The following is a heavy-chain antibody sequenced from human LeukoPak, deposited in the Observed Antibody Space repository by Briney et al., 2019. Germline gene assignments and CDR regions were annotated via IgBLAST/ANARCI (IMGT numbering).Heavy chain of an antibody. V-gene: IGHV1-8*02. D-gene: IGHD6-25*01. CDR2: MNPNSGNT. CDR3: AQYWTGSSGVAIYYYHMDD. Sequence: ASVKVSCMYSLYTAFITMPYTGARATGQGLEWMGWMNPNSGNTGYAQKFQGRVTMTRNTSISTAYMELSSQRSEVTAVYNCAQYWTGSSGVAIYYYHMDDWGKGTTVTVSS. CDR1: LYTAFITMP. J-gene: IGHJ6*03.